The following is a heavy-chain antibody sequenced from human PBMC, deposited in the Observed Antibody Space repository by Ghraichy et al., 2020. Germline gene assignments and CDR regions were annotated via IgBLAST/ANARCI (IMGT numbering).Heavy chain of an antibody. CDR3: ARSYCSGGTCYGLFDY. D-gene: IGHD2-15*01. CDR2: ISRSSSAI. V-gene: IGHV3-48*02. CDR1: GFTFSSYT. J-gene: IGHJ4*02. Sequence: GGSPRLSCAASGFTFSSYTMNWVRQAPGKGLEWVSYISRSSSAIYYADSVKGRFTISRDNTKNSLYLQVNSLRDEDTAVYYCARSYCSGGTCYGLFDYWGQGTLVTISS.